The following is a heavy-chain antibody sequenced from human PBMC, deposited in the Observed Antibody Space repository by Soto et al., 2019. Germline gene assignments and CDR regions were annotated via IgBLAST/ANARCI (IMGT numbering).Heavy chain of an antibody. CDR2: IWYDGSNK. J-gene: IGHJ6*02. Sequence: QVQLVESGGGVVQPGRFLRLSCAASGFTFSSYGMHWVRQAPGKGLEWVAVIWYDGSNKYYADSVKGRFTISRDNSKNTLYLQMNSLRAEDTAVYYCARDSGGRDKSYYYYGMDVWGQGTTVTVSS. CDR1: GFTFSSYG. V-gene: IGHV3-33*01. CDR3: ARDSGGRDKSYYYYGMDV. D-gene: IGHD2-15*01.